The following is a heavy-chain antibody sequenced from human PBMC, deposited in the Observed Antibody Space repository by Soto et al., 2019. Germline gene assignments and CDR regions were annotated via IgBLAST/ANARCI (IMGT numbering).Heavy chain of an antibody. V-gene: IGHV3-23*01. Sequence: LRLSCAASGFTFSSYAMSWVRQAPGKGLEWVSGISDSGGSTYYADSVKGRFTISRDNSKNTLYLQMNSLRAEDTAVYYCAKGTYYYGSAPYYFDYWGQGTLVTVS. D-gene: IGHD3-10*01. CDR1: GFTFSSYA. CDR3: AKGTYYYGSAPYYFDY. CDR2: ISDSGGST. J-gene: IGHJ4*02.